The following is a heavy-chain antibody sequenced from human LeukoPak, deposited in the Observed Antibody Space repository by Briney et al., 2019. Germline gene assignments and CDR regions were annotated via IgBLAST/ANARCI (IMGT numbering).Heavy chain of an antibody. CDR2: ISWNSGSI. CDR3: AKDTAAAGLNWFDP. D-gene: IGHD6-13*01. J-gene: IGHJ5*02. V-gene: IGHV3-9*01. CDR1: GVPFDDYS. Sequence: GRSLRLSCAASGVPFDDYSRHWVRQAPGKGLEWVSCISWNSGSIGYADSVKGRFTISRDNAKNSLYLRMNSLRAEDTALYYCAKDTAAAGLNWFDPSGPGTLVTVSS.